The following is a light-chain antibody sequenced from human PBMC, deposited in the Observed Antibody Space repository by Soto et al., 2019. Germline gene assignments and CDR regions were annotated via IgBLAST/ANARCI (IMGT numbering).Light chain of an antibody. CDR2: DVS. J-gene: IGLJ1*01. CDR3: NSYTSSSTYV. Sequence: QSVLTQPASVSGSPGQSITISCPGTSSDVGGYNYVSWYQQHPGKAPKLMIYDVSNRPSGVSNRFSGSKSGNTASLTISGLQAEDEADYYCNSYTSSSTYVFGTGTKLTVL. CDR1: SSDVGGYNY. V-gene: IGLV2-14*01.